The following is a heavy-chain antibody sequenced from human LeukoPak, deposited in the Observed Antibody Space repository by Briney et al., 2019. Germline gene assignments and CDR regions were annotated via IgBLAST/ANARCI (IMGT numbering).Heavy chain of an antibody. CDR2: VYNGGST. Sequence: PSETLSLTCAVSGGSISNYFRNWIRQSPGKRLEWIGFVYNGGSTNYNPSLKSRVTMSVDTSKNQFSLKMSYVTAADTAMYYCARERSGSYYRWYFNLWGRGTLVTVSS. CDR1: GGSISNYF. V-gene: IGHV4-59*01. CDR3: ARERSGSYYRWYFNL. J-gene: IGHJ2*01. D-gene: IGHD1-26*01.